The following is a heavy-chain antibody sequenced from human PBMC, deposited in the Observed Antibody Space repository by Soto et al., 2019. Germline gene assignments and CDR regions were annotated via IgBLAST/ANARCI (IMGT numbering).Heavy chain of an antibody. J-gene: IGHJ4*02. Sequence: EVQLLESGGGLVQPGGSLRLSCAASGFTFSSYAMSWVRQAPGKGLEWVSAISGSGGSTYYADSVKGRFTISRDNSKNPLYLQMNSLRAEDTAVYYCAKLGGYSYGYLVYFDYWGQGTLVTVSS. CDR3: AKLGGYSYGYLVYFDY. CDR2: ISGSGGST. CDR1: GFTFSSYA. D-gene: IGHD5-18*01. V-gene: IGHV3-23*01.